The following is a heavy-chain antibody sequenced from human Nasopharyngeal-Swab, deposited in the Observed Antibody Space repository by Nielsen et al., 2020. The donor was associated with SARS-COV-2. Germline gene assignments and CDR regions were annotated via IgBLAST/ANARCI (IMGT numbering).Heavy chain of an antibody. Sequence: SETLSLTCTVSGGPISSGGNYWSWIRQHPGKGLEWIGYIYYSGSTYYNPSLKSRVTISVDTSKNQFSLKLSSVTAADTAVYYCARVSSSTSFRTPYYFDYWGQGTLVTVSS. J-gene: IGHJ4*02. CDR1: GGPISSGGNY. V-gene: IGHV4-31*03. CDR2: IYYSGST. D-gene: IGHD2-2*01. CDR3: ARVSSSTSFRTPYYFDY.